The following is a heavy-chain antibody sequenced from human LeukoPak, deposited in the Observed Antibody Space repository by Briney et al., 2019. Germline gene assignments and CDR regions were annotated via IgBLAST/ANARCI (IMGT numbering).Heavy chain of an antibody. CDR3: ARFMGHEGVNWFDA. D-gene: IGHD3-10*01. V-gene: IGHV4-59*01. CDR2: IYYRGST. CDR1: GGTISSYY. J-gene: IGHJ5*02. Sequence: PSETLSLTCTVSGGTISSYYWSWIRQPPGKGLEWIGYIYYRGSTNYNPSLKSRVTISVDTSKNQFSLKLSSVTAADTAVYYCARFMGHEGVNWFDAWGQGTLVTVS.